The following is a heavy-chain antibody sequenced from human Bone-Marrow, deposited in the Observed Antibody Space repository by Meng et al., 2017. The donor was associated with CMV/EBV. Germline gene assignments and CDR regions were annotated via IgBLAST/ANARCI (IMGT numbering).Heavy chain of an antibody. V-gene: IGHV3-48*03. CDR1: GFIFSSYE. Sequence: GESLKISCAASGFIFSSYEMNWVRQAPGKGLEWVSYSSSSSSTIYYADSVKGRFTISRDSANKSLNLQMNSLRAEDTAVYYCARNRVWGSYSSAFDIWGQGTRVTGSS. D-gene: IGHD3-16*01. CDR2: SSSSSSTI. J-gene: IGHJ3*02. CDR3: ARNRVWGSYSSAFDI.